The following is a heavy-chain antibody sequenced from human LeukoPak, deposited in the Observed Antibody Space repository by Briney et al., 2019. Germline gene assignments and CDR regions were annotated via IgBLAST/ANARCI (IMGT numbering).Heavy chain of an antibody. CDR2: IKQDGSEK. J-gene: IGHJ4*02. V-gene: IGHV3-7*01. CDR3: ARDGHTYYYDSSGYYDY. Sequence: GGSLRLSCAASGFTFSSYWMSWVRQAPGKGLEWVANIKQDGSEKYYVDSVKGRFTISRDNAKNSLYLQMNSLRAEDTAVYNCARDGHTYYYDSSGYYDYWGQGTLVTVSS. CDR1: GFTFSSYW. D-gene: IGHD3-22*01.